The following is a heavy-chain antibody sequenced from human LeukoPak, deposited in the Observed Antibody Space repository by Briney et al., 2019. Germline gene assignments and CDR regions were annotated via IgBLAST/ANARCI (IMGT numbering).Heavy chain of an antibody. D-gene: IGHD3-22*01. CDR2: IYSDNT. CDR1: GFTVSSNS. CDR3: ATHYYDSSGYQY. J-gene: IGHJ4*02. Sequence: GGSLRLSCTVSGFTVSSNSMSWVRQAPGKGLEWVSFIYSDNTHYSDSVKGRFTISRDNAKNSLYLQMNSLRAEDTAVYYCATHYYDSSGYQYWGQGTLVTVSS. V-gene: IGHV3-53*01.